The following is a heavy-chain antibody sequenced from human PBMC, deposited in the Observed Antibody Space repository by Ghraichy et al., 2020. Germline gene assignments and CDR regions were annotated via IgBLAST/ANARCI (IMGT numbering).Heavy chain of an antibody. V-gene: IGHV1-69*04. CDR2: IIPILGIA. J-gene: IGHJ3*02. D-gene: IGHD3-22*01. CDR1: GGTFSSYA. Sequence: SVKVSCKASGGTFSSYAISWVRQAPGQGLEWMGRIIPILGIANYAQKFQGRVTITADKSTSTAYMELSSLRSEDTAVYYCAFRITMIVVASDAFDIWGQGTMVTVSS. CDR3: AFRITMIVVASDAFDI.